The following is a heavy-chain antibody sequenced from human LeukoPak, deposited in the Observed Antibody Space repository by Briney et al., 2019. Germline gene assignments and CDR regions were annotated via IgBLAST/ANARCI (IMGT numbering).Heavy chain of an antibody. V-gene: IGHV5-51*01. Sequence: GESLKISCKGSGYTITSYWIGWARQMPRKGLEWMGIIHPGDSDTRYSPSFQGQVNISADKSISTAYLQWSSLKASDTAMYYCARLGEAVVVPAARPFDYWGQGTLVTVSS. CDR2: IHPGDSDT. J-gene: IGHJ4*02. D-gene: IGHD2-2*01. CDR3: ARLGEAVVVPAARPFDY. CDR1: GYTITSYW.